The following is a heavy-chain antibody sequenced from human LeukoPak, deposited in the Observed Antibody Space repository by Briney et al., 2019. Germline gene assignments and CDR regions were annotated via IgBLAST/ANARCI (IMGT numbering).Heavy chain of an antibody. CDR1: GYTFTSYG. CDR3: ARYGNIVVVPAAMDMDV. J-gene: IGHJ6*03. D-gene: IGHD2-2*01. Sequence: ASVKVSCKASGYTFTSYGISWVRQAPGQGLEWMGWISAYNGNTNYAQKLQGRVTMTTDTSTSTAYMELRSLRSDDTAVYYCARYGNIVVVPAAMDMDVWGKGNTVTVSS. CDR2: ISAYNGNT. V-gene: IGHV1-18*01.